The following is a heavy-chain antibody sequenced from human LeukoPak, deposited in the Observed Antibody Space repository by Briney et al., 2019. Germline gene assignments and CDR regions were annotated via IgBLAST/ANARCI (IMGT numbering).Heavy chain of an antibody. Sequence: PGRSLRPSCAASEFTFNTYAFHWVRQAPGKGLEWVAVVPSDGGFKYYADSVKGRFTTSRDNSKNTLYLQMNSLRPEDTAVYYCARFNYAMDVWGRGTTVTVSS. CDR3: ARFNYAMDV. CDR1: EFTFNTYA. V-gene: IGHV3-30*04. J-gene: IGHJ6*02. CDR2: VPSDGGFK.